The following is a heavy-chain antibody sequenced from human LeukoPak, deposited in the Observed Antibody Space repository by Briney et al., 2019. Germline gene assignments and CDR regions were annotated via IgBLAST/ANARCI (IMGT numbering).Heavy chain of an antibody. J-gene: IGHJ3*02. Sequence: SETLSLTCTVSGDSISSCYWSWIRQPPGKGLEWIGYIYYSGGTDYTPSLESRVTISVDTSKNQFSLKLRSVTAADTAVYYCARHVTISGPYDASDIWGQGTMVTVSP. D-gene: IGHD5-24*01. CDR1: GDSISSCY. CDR2: IYYSGGT. V-gene: IGHV4-59*08. CDR3: ARHVTISGPYDASDI.